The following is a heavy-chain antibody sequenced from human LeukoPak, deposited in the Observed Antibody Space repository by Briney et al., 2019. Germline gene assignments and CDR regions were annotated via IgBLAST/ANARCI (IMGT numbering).Heavy chain of an antibody. V-gene: IGHV4-39*01. D-gene: IGHD2-21*01. CDR1: GASINSGAYS. CDR2: IYYTGST. CDR3: VSQEASVDYYDS. J-gene: IGHJ4*02. Sequence: SETLSLTCTVSGASINSGAYSWGWIREPPGKRLEWIALIYYTGSTFYNPSLKSRATMSVDTSNNQFSLKLTSVTAADAAMYYCVSQEASVDYYDSWGQGTLVTVSS.